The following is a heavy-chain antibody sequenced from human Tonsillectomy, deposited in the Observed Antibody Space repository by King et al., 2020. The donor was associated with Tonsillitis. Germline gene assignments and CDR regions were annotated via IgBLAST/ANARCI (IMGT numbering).Heavy chain of an antibody. J-gene: IGHJ3*01. CDR1: GFSFATSW. V-gene: IGHV3-7*01. Sequence: VQLVESGGGVVQPGGSLRLSCAASGFSFATSWMRWVRQAPGKGLEWVAFISPDGSGVSSVDSVKGRFTISRDNAKNSMYLQMNSLRDEDTALYYCAFNQHWSQGTVVTVSS. CDR2: ISPDGSGV. CDR3: AFNQH.